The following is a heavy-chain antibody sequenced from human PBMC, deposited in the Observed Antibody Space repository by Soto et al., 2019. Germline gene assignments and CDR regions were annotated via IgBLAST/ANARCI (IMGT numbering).Heavy chain of an antibody. CDR2: IYYSGST. CDR1: GGSISSGGYY. Sequence: SETLSLTCTVSGGSISSGGYYWSWIRQHPGKGLEWIGYIYYSGSTYYNPSLKSRVTISVDRSKNQFSLKLSSVTAADTAVYYCARGHSSSWFNWFDPWGQGTLVTVSS. CDR3: ARGHSSSWFNWFDP. J-gene: IGHJ5*02. D-gene: IGHD6-13*01. V-gene: IGHV4-31*03.